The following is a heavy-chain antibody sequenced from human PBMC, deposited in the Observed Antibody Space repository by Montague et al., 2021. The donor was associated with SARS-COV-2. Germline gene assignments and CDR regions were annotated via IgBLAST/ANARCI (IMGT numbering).Heavy chain of an antibody. Sequence: SETLSLTCTVSGGSISSTSYYRGWLRQSPGKGLEWIGSIYHSGSTYYSPSLKSRLSLSVDTSKNQFSLKLTSVTAADTAVYFCVRHPRTYNGFWSGYSGRLVSQFDSWGQGTLVTVSS. CDR1: GGSISSTSYY. J-gene: IGHJ4*02. CDR3: VRHPRTYNGFWSGYSGRLVSQFDS. D-gene: IGHD3/OR15-3a*01. V-gene: IGHV4-39*01. CDR2: IYHSGST.